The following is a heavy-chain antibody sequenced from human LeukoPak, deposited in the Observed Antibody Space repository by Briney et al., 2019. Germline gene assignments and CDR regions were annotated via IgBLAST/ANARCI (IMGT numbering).Heavy chain of an antibody. Sequence: GGSLRLSCAASGFTFSSYAMHWVRQAPGKGLEWVAVISYDGSNKYYADSVKGRFTISRDNSKNTLYLQMNSLRAEDTAVYYCARVWSRIVGATTSSEYWGQGTLVTVSS. CDR2: ISYDGSNK. V-gene: IGHV3-30*01. CDR3: ARVWSRIVGATTSSEY. CDR1: GFTFSSYA. D-gene: IGHD1-26*01. J-gene: IGHJ4*02.